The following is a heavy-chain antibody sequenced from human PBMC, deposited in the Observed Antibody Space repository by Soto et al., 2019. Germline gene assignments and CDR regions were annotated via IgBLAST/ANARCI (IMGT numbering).Heavy chain of an antibody. Sequence: QVQLVESGGGVVQPGRSLRLSCAASGFTFSSYGMHWVRQAPGKGLEWVAVIWYDGSNKYYADSVKGRFTISRDNSKNTLYLQMNSLRAEDTAVYYCAREWFGELTYYYGMDVWGQGTTVTVSS. D-gene: IGHD3-10*01. CDR1: GFTFSSYG. CDR3: AREWFGELTYYYGMDV. CDR2: IWYDGSNK. J-gene: IGHJ6*02. V-gene: IGHV3-33*01.